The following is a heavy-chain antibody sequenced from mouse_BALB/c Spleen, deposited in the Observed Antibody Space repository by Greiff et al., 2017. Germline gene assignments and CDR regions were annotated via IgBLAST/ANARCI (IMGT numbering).Heavy chain of an antibody. Sequence: EVQLVESGAELVKPGASVKLSCTASGFNIKDTYMHWVKQRPEQGLEWIGRIDPANGNTKYDPKFQGKATITADTSSNTAYLQLSSLTSEDTAVYYCASYGNFYAMDYWGQGTSVTVSS. CDR1: GFNIKDTY. V-gene: IGHV14-3*02. CDR3: ASYGNFYAMDY. CDR2: IDPANGNT. D-gene: IGHD2-1*01. J-gene: IGHJ4*01.